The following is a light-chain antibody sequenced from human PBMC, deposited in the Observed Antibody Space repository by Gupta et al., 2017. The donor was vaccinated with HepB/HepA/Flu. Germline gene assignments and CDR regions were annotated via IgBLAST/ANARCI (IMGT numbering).Light chain of an antibody. J-gene: IGLJ1*01. CDR1: NIGSQS. CDR2: YDR. V-gene: IGLV3-21*03. Sequence: SYVLTQPPSVSVAPGRRASITCEGNNIGSQSVHWYQHKPGQAPVLVVYYDRNRPSGIPERFSGSKSGNTATLTISRVEAGDEAEYYCLVWDADSDHYVFGTGTGVTVL. CDR3: LVWDADSDHYV.